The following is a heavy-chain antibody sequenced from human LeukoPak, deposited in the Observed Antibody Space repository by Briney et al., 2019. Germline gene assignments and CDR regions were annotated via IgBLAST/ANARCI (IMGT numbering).Heavy chain of an antibody. D-gene: IGHD4-11*01. CDR2: IKSKTDGGTV. V-gene: IGHV3-15*01. J-gene: IGHJ4*02. Sequence: PGGSLRLSCTASGLTFINAWMSWVRQAPGKGLEWVGRIKSKTDGGTVDYAPPVKGRFTISRDDSRNTLSLQMNFLKTEDTAVYYCTTDPGNYEIFWGQGTLVSVSS. CDR1: GLTFINAW. CDR3: TTDPGNYEIF.